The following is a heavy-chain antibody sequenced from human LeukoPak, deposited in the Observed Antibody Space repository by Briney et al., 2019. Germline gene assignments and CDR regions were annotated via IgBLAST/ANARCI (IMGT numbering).Heavy chain of an antibody. J-gene: IGHJ3*02. Sequence: ASVKVSCKASGYTFTGYYMHWVRQAPGQGLEWMGWINPNSGGTNYAQKFQGRVTMTRGTSISTAYMELSRLRSDDTAVYYCARKRPVDYYDSSGYYYDAFDIWGQGTMVTVSS. CDR3: ARKRPVDYYDSSGYYYDAFDI. D-gene: IGHD3-22*01. CDR2: INPNSGGT. V-gene: IGHV1-2*02. CDR1: GYTFTGYY.